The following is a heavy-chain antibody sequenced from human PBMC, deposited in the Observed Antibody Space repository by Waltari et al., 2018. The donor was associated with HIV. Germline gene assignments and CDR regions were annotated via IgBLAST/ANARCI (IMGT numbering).Heavy chain of an antibody. D-gene: IGHD2-8*01. CDR3: ARDPAMVSSGMDV. CDR2: INPNTGAT. Sequence: QVQLVQSETQVKKPGASLKVSCKASGYRFIGFYIHWVRQAPGQGLEWVGYINPNTGATDYAQKFQGRVTVTGDPSISTAYMEITTLRSDDTAIYYFARDPAMVSSGMDVWGQGTTVIVSS. V-gene: IGHV1-2*02. J-gene: IGHJ6*02. CDR1: GYRFIGFY.